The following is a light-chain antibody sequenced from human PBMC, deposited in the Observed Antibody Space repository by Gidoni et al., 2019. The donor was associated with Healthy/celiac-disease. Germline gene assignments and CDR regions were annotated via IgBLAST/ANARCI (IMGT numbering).Light chain of an antibody. CDR1: QSISSW. CDR2: DAS. J-gene: IGKJ1*01. Sequence: IQMTQSPSTLSASVGDRVTITCRASQSISSWLAWYQQKPGKAPKLLIYDASSLESGDPSRFSGSGSGTEFTLTISSLQPDDFATYYCQQYNSYSWTFGQGTKVEIK. V-gene: IGKV1-5*01. CDR3: QQYNSYSWT.